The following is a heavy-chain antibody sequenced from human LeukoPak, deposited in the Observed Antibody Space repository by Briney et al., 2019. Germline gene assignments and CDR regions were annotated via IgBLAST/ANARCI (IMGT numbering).Heavy chain of an antibody. CDR2: VWHDGSNR. CDR3: ARELFGSGSCPDY. CDR1: GFTLRGYP. J-gene: IGHJ4*02. Sequence: PGGSLRPSVTPPGFTLRGYPIHWFRQAPGKGLGGLALVWHDGSNRYYADSVKGRFTISRDNSKNTVYLQMNSLRAEDTAVYYCARELFGSGSCPDYWGQGTLVTVSS. V-gene: IGHV3-33*08. D-gene: IGHD3-10*01.